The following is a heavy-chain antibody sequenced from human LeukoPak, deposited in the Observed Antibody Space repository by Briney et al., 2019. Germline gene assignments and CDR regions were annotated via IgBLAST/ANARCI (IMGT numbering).Heavy chain of an antibody. Sequence: SETLSLTCAVYGGSFSGYYWSWIRQPPGKGLEWIGEVNHSGSTNYNPSLKSRVTISVDTSKNQFSLKLSSVTAADTAVYYCARGRFVYYDFWSGYYSRTNFDYWGQGTLVTVSS. CDR3: ARGRFVYYDFWSGYYSRTNFDY. J-gene: IGHJ4*02. V-gene: IGHV4-34*01. CDR2: VNHSGST. D-gene: IGHD3-3*01. CDR1: GGSFSGYY.